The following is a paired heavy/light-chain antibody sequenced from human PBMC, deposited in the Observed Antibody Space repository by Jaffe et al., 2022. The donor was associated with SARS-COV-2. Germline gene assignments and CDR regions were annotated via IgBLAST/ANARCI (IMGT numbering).Light chain of an antibody. CDR1: SSDVGGYNY. CDR2: DVS. CDR3: YSYTSSSSYV. V-gene: IGLV2-14*01. Sequence: QSALTQPASVSGSPGQSITVSCTGTSSDVGGYNYVSWYQQHPGKAPKLMIYDVSYRPSGVSNRFSGSKSGNTASLTISGLQAEDEADYYCYSYTSSSSYVFGTGTKVTVL. J-gene: IGLJ1*01.
Heavy chain of an antibody. CDR1: GYIFTSYF. CDR2: INTGGDST. D-gene: IGHD1-1*01. Sequence: QVQLVQSGAEVKKPGASMKVSCKASGYIFTSYFMHWVRQAPGQGLEWMGIINTGGDSTTYAQKFQGRVTMTRDTSTSTVYMELSSLRSEDTAVYYCAREPSDNFYFDYWGQGTLVTVSS. CDR3: AREPSDNFYFDY. J-gene: IGHJ4*02. V-gene: IGHV1-46*01.